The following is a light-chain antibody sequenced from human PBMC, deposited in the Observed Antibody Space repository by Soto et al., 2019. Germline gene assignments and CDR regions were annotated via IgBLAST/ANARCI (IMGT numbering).Light chain of an antibody. J-gene: IGLJ1*01. CDR2: DVS. CDR1: SSDVGGYNY. Sequence: QSALTQPASVSGSPGQSIAISCTATSSDVGGYNYVSWYQHHPGKAPKLMIYDVSNRPSGVSDRFSGSKSGNTASLTISGLQAEDEADYYRSSYTSSGNYVFGTGTKVTVL. CDR3: SSYTSSGNYV. V-gene: IGLV2-14*03.